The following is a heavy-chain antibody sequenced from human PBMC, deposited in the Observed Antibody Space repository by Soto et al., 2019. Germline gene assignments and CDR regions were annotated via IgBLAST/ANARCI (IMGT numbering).Heavy chain of an antibody. CDR3: AKDQGSSWYVPYYYYYGMDV. J-gene: IGHJ6*02. Sequence: LRLSFAASGFTFSSYAMSWVRQAPGKGLEWVSAISGSGGSTYYADSVKGRFTISRDNSKNTLYLQMNSLRAEDTAVYYCAKDQGSSWYVPYYYYYGMDVWGQGTTVTVSS. CDR2: ISGSGGST. V-gene: IGHV3-23*01. D-gene: IGHD6-13*01. CDR1: GFTFSSYA.